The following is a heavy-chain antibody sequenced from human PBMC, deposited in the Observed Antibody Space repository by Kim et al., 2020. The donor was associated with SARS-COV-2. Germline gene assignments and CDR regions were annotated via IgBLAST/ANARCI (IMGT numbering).Heavy chain of an antibody. Sequence: GGSLRLSCVASGFSFSSFGIHWVRQAPGKGLEWVTNIWNDGSKEYYVDSVEGRFTISRDDSKNTVYLQMSRLRAEDTAVYYCTRGMYTGTAGADVFDIWG. CDR2: IWNDGSKE. J-gene: IGHJ3*02. V-gene: IGHV3-33*01. CDR3: TRGMYTGTAGADVFDI. D-gene: IGHD1-1*01. CDR1: GFSFSSFG.